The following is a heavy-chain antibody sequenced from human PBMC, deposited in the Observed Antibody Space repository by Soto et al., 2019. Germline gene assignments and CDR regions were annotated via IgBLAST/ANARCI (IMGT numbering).Heavy chain of an antibody. CDR2: ISSSSSYI. D-gene: IGHD2-15*01. V-gene: IGHV3-21*04. Sequence: GGSLRLSCAASGFTFSSYSMNWVRQAPGKGLEWVSSISSSSSYIYYADSVKGRFTISRDNAKNSLYLQMNSLRAEDTAAYYCATQRLGDASGGSPFDYWGQGTPVTVSS. J-gene: IGHJ4*02. CDR3: ATQRLGDASGGSPFDY. CDR1: GFTFSSYS.